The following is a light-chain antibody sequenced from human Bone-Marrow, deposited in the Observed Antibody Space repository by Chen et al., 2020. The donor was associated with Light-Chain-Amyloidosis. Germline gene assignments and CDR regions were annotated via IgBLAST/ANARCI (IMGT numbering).Light chain of an antibody. CDR1: QILLHSNGYNY. J-gene: IGKJ2*01. Sequence: DIVMTQSPLSLPVTPGEPVSITCRSSQILLHSNGYNYLDWYLQKPGQSPQLLIYLGSNRASGVPDRFRGSGSGTDFTLKISRVEAEDVGVYYCMQALQTPYTFGQGTKLEIK. CDR2: LGS. CDR3: MQALQTPYT. V-gene: IGKV2-28*01.